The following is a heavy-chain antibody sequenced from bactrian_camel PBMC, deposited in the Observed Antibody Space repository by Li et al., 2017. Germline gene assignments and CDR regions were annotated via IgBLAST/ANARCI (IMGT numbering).Heavy chain of an antibody. V-gene: IGHV3S31*01. Sequence: DVQLVESGGGLVQPGGSLRLSCKVSGFTFSNYAMAWVRQAPGKGLEWVSAMSSGGGSTYYAESVKGRFTISRDNAKNTLCLQLNSLKTEDTAMYYCAKNWADSCYSDYHYWGQGTQVTVS. CDR2: MSSGGGST. CDR3: AKNWADSCYSDYHY. J-gene: IGHJ4*01. D-gene: IGHD6*01. CDR1: GFTFSNYA.